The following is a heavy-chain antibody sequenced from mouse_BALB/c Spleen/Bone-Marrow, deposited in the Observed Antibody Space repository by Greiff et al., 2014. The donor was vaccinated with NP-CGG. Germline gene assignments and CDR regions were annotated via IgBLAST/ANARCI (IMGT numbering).Heavy chain of an antibody. CDR3: ASMITTAWFAY. CDR2: IWAGGST. CDR1: GFSLTSYG. D-gene: IGHD2-4*01. Sequence: VQLQESGPGLVAPSQSLSITCTVSGFSLTSYGVHWVRQPPGKGLEWLGVIWAGGSTNYNSALVSRLGISKDNSKSQVFLKMNSLQTDDTAMYYCASMITTAWFAYWGQGTLVTVSA. V-gene: IGHV2-9*02. J-gene: IGHJ3*01.